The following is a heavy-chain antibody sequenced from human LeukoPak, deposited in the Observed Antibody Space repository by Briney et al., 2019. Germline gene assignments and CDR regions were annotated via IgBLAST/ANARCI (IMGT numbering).Heavy chain of an antibody. D-gene: IGHD6-19*01. J-gene: IGHJ4*02. V-gene: IGHV3-7*01. CDR1: GFTSSSAW. CDR3: ARDRGSSGWYEFDY. CDR2: IKQDGSEK. Sequence: GGSLRLSCAACGFTSSSAWMGWVRQAPGKGLEWVANIKQDGSEKYYVDSVKGRFTISRDNAKNSLYLQMNSLRAEDTAVYYCARDRGSSGWYEFDYWGQGSLVTVSS.